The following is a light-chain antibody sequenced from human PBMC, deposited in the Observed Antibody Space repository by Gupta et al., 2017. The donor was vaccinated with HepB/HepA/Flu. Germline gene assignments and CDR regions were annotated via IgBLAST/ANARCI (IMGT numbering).Light chain of an antibody. CDR2: AAS. J-gene: IGKJ1*01. Sequence: EIVLSQSPDTLSLSPGERATLSCRATQSIRNNYLAWYQQKPGQAPRLLIYAASSRAAGVPDRFSGSGSGTDFILTISRLEPEDIAVYFCHQYGGSPQTFGQGTKLEIK. V-gene: IGKV3-20*01. CDR1: QSIRNNY. CDR3: HQYGGSPQT.